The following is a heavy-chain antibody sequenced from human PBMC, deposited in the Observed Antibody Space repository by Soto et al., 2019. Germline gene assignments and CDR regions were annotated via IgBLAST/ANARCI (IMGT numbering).Heavy chain of an antibody. CDR2: ISGSGGST. V-gene: IGHV3-23*01. D-gene: IGHD2-21*02. CDR1: GFTFSSYA. CDR3: AKDGTNHCGGDCYPYFDY. J-gene: IGHJ4*02. Sequence: GGSLRLSCAASGFTFSSYAMSWVRQAPGKGLEWVSAISGSGGSTYYADSVKGRFTISRDNSKNTLYLQMNSLRAEDTAVYYCAKDGTNHCGGDCYPYFDYWGQGTLVTVSS.